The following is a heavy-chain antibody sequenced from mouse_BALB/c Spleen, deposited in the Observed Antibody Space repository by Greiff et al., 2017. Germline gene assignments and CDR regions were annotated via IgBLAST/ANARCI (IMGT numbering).Heavy chain of an antibody. D-gene: IGHD1-2*01. V-gene: IGHV1S135*01. CDR2: IDPFNGGT. Sequence: EVKLQESGPELMKPGASVKISCKASGYSFTSYYMHWVKQSHGKSLEWIGYIDPFNGGTSYNQKFKGKATLTVDKSSSTAYMHLSSLTSEDSAVYYCARGTTAYYFDYWGQGTTLTVSS. CDR1: GYSFTSYY. CDR3: ARGTTAYYFDY. J-gene: IGHJ2*01.